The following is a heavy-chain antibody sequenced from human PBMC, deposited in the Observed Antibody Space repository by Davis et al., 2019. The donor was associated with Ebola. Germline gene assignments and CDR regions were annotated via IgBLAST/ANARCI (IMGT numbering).Heavy chain of an antibody. CDR3: AREVIVGIAAAGTLQYYYYGMDV. CDR2: IWYDGSNK. Sequence: PGGSLRLSCAASGFTFSSYGMHWVRQAPGKGLEWVAVIWYDGSNKYSADSVKGRFTISRDNSKNTLYLQMNSLRAEDTAVYYCAREVIVGIAAAGTLQYYYYGMDVWGQGTTVTVSS. J-gene: IGHJ6*02. CDR1: GFTFSSYG. D-gene: IGHD6-13*01. V-gene: IGHV3-33*01.